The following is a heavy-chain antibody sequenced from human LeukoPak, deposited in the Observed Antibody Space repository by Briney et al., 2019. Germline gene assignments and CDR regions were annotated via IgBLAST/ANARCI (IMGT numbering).Heavy chain of an antibody. CDR1: GGSISSGGYY. Sequence: SETLSLTCTVSGGSISSGGYYWSWIRQHPGKGLEWIGYIYYSGSTNYNPSLKSRVTISVDTSKNQFSLKLSSVTAADTAVYYCARRLRVGATAFDIWGQGTMVTVSS. CDR2: IYYSGST. J-gene: IGHJ3*02. CDR3: ARRLRVGATAFDI. D-gene: IGHD1-26*01. V-gene: IGHV4-61*08.